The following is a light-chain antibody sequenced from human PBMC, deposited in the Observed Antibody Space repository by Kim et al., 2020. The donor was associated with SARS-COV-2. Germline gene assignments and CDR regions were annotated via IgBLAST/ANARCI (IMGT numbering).Light chain of an antibody. V-gene: IGKV1-39*01. Sequence: GDRVTITCRASQSVSIYLNWYQQXSGRAPQLLIYTASTLQSGVPARFSGSGSGTDFTLTINNVQPDDSATYYCQQSYTMITFGGGTKV. J-gene: IGKJ4*01. CDR2: TAS. CDR1: QSVSIY. CDR3: QQSYTMIT.